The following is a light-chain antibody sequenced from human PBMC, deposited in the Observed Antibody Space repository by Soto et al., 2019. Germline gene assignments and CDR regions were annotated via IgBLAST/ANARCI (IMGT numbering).Light chain of an antibody. CDR3: QQYKNWPRT. CDR2: GAS. CDR1: QSVSSN. V-gene: IGKV3-15*01. J-gene: IGKJ1*01. Sequence: ETVMTQSAATLSVSPGERATLSCRASQSVSSNLAWYQQKPGQAPRLLIYGASTRVTGVPARFSGSGSGTEFTLTISSLQSEDVAVYYWQQYKNWPRTFGQGTKVEIK.